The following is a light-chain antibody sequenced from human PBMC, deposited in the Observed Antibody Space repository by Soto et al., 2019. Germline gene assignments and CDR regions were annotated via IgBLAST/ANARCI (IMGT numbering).Light chain of an antibody. Sequence: DIQMTQSPSSLSASVVDSVTLTCRTSQTVSTSLNWYQQKPAKAPRLLIYATSSLQSGVPSTFSGSGSGTDFTLTINNLQPEDFATYYCQQSYSSPMTFGQGTRPAI. CDR2: ATS. J-gene: IGKJ5*01. CDR1: QTVSTS. CDR3: QQSYSSPMT. V-gene: IGKV1-39*01.